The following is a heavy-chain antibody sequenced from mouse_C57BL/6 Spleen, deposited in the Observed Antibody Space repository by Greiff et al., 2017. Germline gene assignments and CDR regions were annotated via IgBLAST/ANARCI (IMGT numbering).Heavy chain of an antibody. D-gene: IGHD1-1*01. CDR1: GYTFTSYW. Sequence: VQLQQPGAELVKPGASVKLSCKASGYTFTSYWMHWVKQRPGQVLEWIGMIHPNSGSTNYNEKFKSQATLTVDKSSSTAYMQLSSLPSEAASVYYCAGGVTTVDYYAMDYWGQGTSVTVSS. J-gene: IGHJ4*01. CDR3: AGGVTTVDYYAMDY. V-gene: IGHV1-64*01. CDR2: IHPNSGST.